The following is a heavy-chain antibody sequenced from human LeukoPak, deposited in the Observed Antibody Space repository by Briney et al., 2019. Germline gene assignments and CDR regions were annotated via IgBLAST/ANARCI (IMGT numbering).Heavy chain of an antibody. CDR2: IYSGGST. D-gene: IGHD5-12*01. Sequence: QSGGSLRLSCAASGFTVSSNYMNWVRQAPGKGLEWVSIIYSGGSTYYADSVKGRFTISRDNSQNTLYLQMNSLRAEDTAVYYCARDRVVAASYYYYMDVWGKGTTVTISS. CDR3: ARDRVVAASYYYYMDV. J-gene: IGHJ6*03. V-gene: IGHV3-66*01. CDR1: GFTVSSNY.